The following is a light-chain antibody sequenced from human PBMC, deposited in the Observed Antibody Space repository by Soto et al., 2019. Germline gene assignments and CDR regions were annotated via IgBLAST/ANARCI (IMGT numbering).Light chain of an antibody. J-gene: IGLJ1*01. CDR3: SSYTSSKTHV. CDR2: DVF. V-gene: IGLV2-14*03. Sequence: QSALTQPASVSGSPGQSITISCTGTSSDVGGYTYVSWYQSHPGKAPKLIIYDVFSRPSGVSNRFSGSKSGDTASLTISGLQAEDEADYYCSSYTSSKTHVFGSGTKVTVL. CDR1: SSDVGGYTY.